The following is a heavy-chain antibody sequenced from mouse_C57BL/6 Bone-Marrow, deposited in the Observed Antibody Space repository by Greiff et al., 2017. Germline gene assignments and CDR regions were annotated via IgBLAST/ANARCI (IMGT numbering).Heavy chain of an antibody. D-gene: IGHD1-1*01. CDR2: ISNLAYSI. CDR1: GFTFSDYG. V-gene: IGHV5-15*01. Sequence: EVMLVESGGGLVQPGGSLKLSCAASGFTFSDYGMAWVRQAPRKGPEWVAFISNLAYSIYYADTVTGRFTISRENAKNTLYLEMSSLRSEDTAMYYCARGLRYYFDVWGTGTTVTVSS. J-gene: IGHJ1*03. CDR3: ARGLRYYFDV.